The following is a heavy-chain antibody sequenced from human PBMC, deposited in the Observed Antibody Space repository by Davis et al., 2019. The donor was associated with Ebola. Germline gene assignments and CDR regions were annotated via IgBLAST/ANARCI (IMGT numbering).Heavy chain of an antibody. CDR3: ARGVLWFGESPSYYFDY. CDR1: GGTFTNYA. V-gene: IGHV1-69*04. CDR2: IIPVVDTK. Sequence: SVTVSCKTSGGTFTNYAVNWVRQAPGQGLEWMGRIIPVVDTKDYAQKFQGRVTLTADKATNTAYMELSGLGFDDTAVYYCARGVLWFGESPSYYFDYWGQGTLVTVSS. D-gene: IGHD3-10*01. J-gene: IGHJ4*02.